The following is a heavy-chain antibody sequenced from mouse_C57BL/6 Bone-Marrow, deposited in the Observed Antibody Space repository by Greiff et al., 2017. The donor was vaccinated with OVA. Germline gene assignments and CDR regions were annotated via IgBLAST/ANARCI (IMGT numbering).Heavy chain of an antibody. J-gene: IGHJ3*01. V-gene: IGHV1-54*01. Sequence: VQLQESGAELVRPGTSVKVSCKASGYAFTNYLIEWVKQRPGQGLEWIGVINPGSGGTNYNEKFKGKATLTADKSSSTAYMQLSSLTSEDSAVYFCARGCYYSKGAYWGQGTLVTVSA. D-gene: IGHD2-5*01. CDR2: INPGSGGT. CDR3: ARGCYYSKGAY. CDR1: GYAFTNYL.